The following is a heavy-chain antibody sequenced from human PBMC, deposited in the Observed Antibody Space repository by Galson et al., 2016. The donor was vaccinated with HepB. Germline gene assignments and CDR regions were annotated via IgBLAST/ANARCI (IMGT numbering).Heavy chain of an antibody. D-gene: IGHD2-2*01. CDR2: IIPIFGTP. CDR1: GKSLRRLS. CDR3: ARGNQLLSMVYAPGDAFDI. V-gene: IGHV1-69*06. J-gene: IGHJ3*02. Sequence: SVKVSCKVSGKSLRRLSIHWVRQGPGKGLEWMGGIIPIFGTPNYAQKFQGRVTITADKSTSTAYMELSSLRSEDTAVYYCARGNQLLSMVYAPGDAFDIWGQGTMVTVSS.